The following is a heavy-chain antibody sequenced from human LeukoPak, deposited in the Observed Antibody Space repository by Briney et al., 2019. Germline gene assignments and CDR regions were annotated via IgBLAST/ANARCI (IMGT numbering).Heavy chain of an antibody. J-gene: IGHJ3*02. Sequence: ASVKVSCKASGYTFTSYYKHWVRQAPGQGLEWMGIINPSGGSTSYAQKFQGRVTMTRDTSTSTVYMELSSLRSEDTAVYYCARDSEGFDAFDIWGQGTMVTVSS. CDR2: INPSGGST. D-gene: IGHD3-10*01. CDR3: ARDSEGFDAFDI. CDR1: GYTFTSYY. V-gene: IGHV1-46*01.